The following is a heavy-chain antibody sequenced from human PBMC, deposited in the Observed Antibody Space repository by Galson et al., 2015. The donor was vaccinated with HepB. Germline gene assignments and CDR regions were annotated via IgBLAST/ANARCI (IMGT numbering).Heavy chain of an antibody. V-gene: IGHV3-23*01. CDR1: GFAFDSHA. Sequence: SLRLSCAASGFAFDSHAMSWVRQAPGRGLEWISGITGKGDSTFYADSVKGRFTVSKDNSNNMLYLQMNSLRAEDAGLYFCAKGYGLFDSWGQGILV. CDR3: AKGYGLFDS. CDR2: ITGKGDST. J-gene: IGHJ5*01. D-gene: IGHD5-18*01.